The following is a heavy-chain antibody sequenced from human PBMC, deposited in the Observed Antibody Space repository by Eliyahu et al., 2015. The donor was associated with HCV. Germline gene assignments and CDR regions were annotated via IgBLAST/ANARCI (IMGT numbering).Heavy chain of an antibody. V-gene: IGHV3-21*01. Sequence: EVQLVESGGGLVKPGGSLRLSXXASGFTFXXYXMNWVRQAPGKGLEWVSSISSSSSYIYYADSVKGRFTISRDNAKNSLYLQMNSLRAEDTAVYYCARGYYYDSSGYYQTPLLDAFDIWGQGTMVTVSS. CDR1: GFTFXXYX. CDR2: ISSSSSYI. J-gene: IGHJ3*02. D-gene: IGHD3-22*01. CDR3: ARGYYYDSSGYYQTPLLDAFDI.